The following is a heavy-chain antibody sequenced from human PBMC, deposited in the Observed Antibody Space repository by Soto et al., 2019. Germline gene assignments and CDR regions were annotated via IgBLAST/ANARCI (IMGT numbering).Heavy chain of an antibody. D-gene: IGHD2-15*01. Sequence: GGSLRLSCAASGFTFSDYYMSWIRQAPGKGLEWVSYISSSSSYTNYADSVKGRFTISRDNAKNSLYLQMNSLRAEDTAVYYCARERSVVEYYYYGMDVWGQRTTDTVSS. CDR2: ISSSSSYT. J-gene: IGHJ6*02. CDR1: GFTFSDYY. CDR3: ARERSVVEYYYYGMDV. V-gene: IGHV3-11*06.